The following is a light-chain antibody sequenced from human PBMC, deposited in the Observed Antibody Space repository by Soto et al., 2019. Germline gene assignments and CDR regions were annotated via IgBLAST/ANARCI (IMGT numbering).Light chain of an antibody. CDR1: QSVSSSY. CDR2: DAS. J-gene: IGKJ1*01. CDR3: QQYGSLPWT. V-gene: IGKV3-20*01. Sequence: EIVLTQSPGTLSLSPGERATLSFRVSQSVSSSYLAWYQQKPGQAPRLLIYDASSRATGIPDRFSGSGSGTDFTLTISRLEPEDFAVYSCQQYGSLPWTFGQGTKVDIK.